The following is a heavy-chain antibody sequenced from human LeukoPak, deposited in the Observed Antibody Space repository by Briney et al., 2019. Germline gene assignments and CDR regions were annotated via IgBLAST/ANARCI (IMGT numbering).Heavy chain of an antibody. CDR1: GGSISSYY. J-gene: IGHJ6*02. CDR2: IYYSGST. V-gene: IGHV4-59*01. Sequence: SETLSLTCTVSGGSISSYYWSWIRQPPGKGLEWIGYIYYSGSTNYNPSLKSRVTISVDTSKNQFSLKLSSVTAADTAVYYCARVLKIAGLYGTRLYYYYGMDVWGQGTTVTVSS. D-gene: IGHD1-14*01. CDR3: ARVLKIAGLYGTRLYYYYGMDV.